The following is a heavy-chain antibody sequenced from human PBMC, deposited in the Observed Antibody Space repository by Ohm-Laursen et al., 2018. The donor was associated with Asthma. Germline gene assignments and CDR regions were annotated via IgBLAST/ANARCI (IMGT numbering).Heavy chain of an antibody. D-gene: IGHD2-21*02. CDR2: MYYSGST. J-gene: IGHJ5*02. CDR3: GSTRYNPSLRSRIIMSADTSKNKFSLKLTSVTAADTAVYYCARLPRTEGNWFDP. CDR1: GGSITTGGHY. Sequence: TLSLTCTVSGGSITTGGHYWAWIRQHPGKGLEWIAYMYYSGSTRYNPSLRSRIIMSADTSKNKFSLKLTSVTAVDTAVYYCGSTRYNPSLRSRIIMSADTSKNKFSLKLTSVTAADTAVYYCARLPRTEGNWFDPWGQGTLVTVSS. V-gene: IGHV4-31*02.